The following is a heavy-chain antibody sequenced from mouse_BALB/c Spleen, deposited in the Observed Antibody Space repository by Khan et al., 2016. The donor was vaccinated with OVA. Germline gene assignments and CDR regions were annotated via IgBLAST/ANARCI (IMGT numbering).Heavy chain of an antibody. V-gene: IGHV2-6-4*01. Sequence: VQLQESGPGLVAPSQSLSITCIVSGFSLSRYNIHWVRQPPGKGLEWLGMIWGGGGTDYSSALKSRLSIREDNSKSQVLLKMNSLQTDDTAMYYCARAYYRYDGYYAMDYWGQGTSVTVSS. J-gene: IGHJ4*01. CDR1: GFSLSRYN. D-gene: IGHD2-14*01. CDR3: ARAYYRYDGYYAMDY. CDR2: IWGGGGT.